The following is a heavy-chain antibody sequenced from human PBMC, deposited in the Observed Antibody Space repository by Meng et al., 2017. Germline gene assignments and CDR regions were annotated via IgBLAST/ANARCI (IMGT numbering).Heavy chain of an antibody. CDR3: ARDLHYGSGSYNWFDP. D-gene: IGHD3-10*01. Sequence: QVTLHDSGPGLVKPSQTLSLTCTASGGSISSGGYYWSWIRQHPGKGLEWIGYIYYSGSTYYNPSLKSRVTISVDTSKNQFSLKLSSVTAADTAVYYCARDLHYGSGSYNWFDPWGQGTLVTVSS. CDR2: IYYSGST. J-gene: IGHJ5*02. CDR1: GGSISSGGYY. V-gene: IGHV4-31*03.